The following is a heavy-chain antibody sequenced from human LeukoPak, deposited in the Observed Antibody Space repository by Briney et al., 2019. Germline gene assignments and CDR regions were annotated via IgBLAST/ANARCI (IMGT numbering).Heavy chain of an antibody. CDR3: ARYCSSSSCYRLGVFDY. Sequence: PGGSLRLSCAVSGFPFSSYAMSWVRQAPGKGLEWVSIISNSGSSTYYADSVKGRFTISRDNSKNTLYLQMNSLRGEDTAVYYCARYCSSSSCYRLGVFDYWGQGTLVTVSS. D-gene: IGHD2-2*01. V-gene: IGHV3-23*01. CDR2: ISNSGSST. J-gene: IGHJ4*02. CDR1: GFPFSSYA.